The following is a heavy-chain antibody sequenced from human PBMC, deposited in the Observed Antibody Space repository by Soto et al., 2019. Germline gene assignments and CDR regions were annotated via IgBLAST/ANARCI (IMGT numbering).Heavy chain of an antibody. CDR2: ISSSSSYI. J-gene: IGHJ6*03. V-gene: IGHV3-21*01. CDR1: GFTFSSYS. Sequence: PGGSLRLSCAASGFTFSSYSMNWVRQAPGKGLEWVTSISSSSSYIYYADSVKGRFTISRDNAKNSLYLQMNSLRAEDTAVYYCAREGLNYGSGSSEYYYYYYMDVWGKGTTVTVSS. CDR3: AREGLNYGSGSSEYYYYYYMDV. D-gene: IGHD3-10*01.